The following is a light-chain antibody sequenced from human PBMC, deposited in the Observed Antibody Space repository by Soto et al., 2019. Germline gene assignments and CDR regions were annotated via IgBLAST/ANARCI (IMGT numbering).Light chain of an antibody. CDR2: GTT. J-gene: IGKJ2*01. CDR1: QSVSRK. CDR3: QQYAHWPPYT. Sequence: EIVMTQSPATLSVSPGERVTLSCRASQSVSRKLAWYQQKPGQAPRLLIYGTTTKATGIPARFSGSGSGTEFTLTISSLQSEDFGIDYCQQYAHWPPYTFGQGTTLETK. V-gene: IGKV3-15*01.